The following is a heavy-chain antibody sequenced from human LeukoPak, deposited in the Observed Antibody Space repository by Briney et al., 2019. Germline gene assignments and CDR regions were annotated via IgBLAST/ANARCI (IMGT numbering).Heavy chain of an antibody. D-gene: IGHD5-18*01. J-gene: IGHJ4*02. Sequence: SETLSLTCTVSGGSISSSSYYWGWIRQPPGKGLEWIGSIYYSGSTYYNPSLKSRVTISVDTSKNQFSLKLSSVTAADTAVYYCASISTAKNYWGQGTLVTVSS. CDR1: GGSISSSSYY. CDR2: IYYSGST. V-gene: IGHV4-39*01. CDR3: ASISTAKNY.